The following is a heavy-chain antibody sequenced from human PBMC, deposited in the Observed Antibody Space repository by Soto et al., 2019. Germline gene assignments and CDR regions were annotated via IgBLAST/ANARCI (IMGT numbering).Heavy chain of an antibody. CDR3: ARGTRASSGSFDY. CDR2: ISYSGNT. Sequence: LSLTCTVSGGSINSYYWVWIRQPPGKGLEWIGYISYSGNTNQNPSLKSRVTISVDTSKNQFSLKLSSVTAADTAVYYCARGTRASSGSFDYWGQGTLVTVSS. J-gene: IGHJ4*02. D-gene: IGHD3-22*01. V-gene: IGHV4-59*01. CDR1: GGSINSYY.